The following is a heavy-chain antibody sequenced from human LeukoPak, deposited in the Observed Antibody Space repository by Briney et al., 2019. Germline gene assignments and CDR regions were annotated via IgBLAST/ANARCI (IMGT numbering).Heavy chain of an antibody. V-gene: IGHV3-23*01. CDR3: ARDNPDTAMVADY. D-gene: IGHD5-18*01. Sequence: PGGSLRLSCAASGFRFSSYAMSWVRQAPGKGLEWVSAISGSGVSTYYADSVKGRFTVSRDNSKNTLYLQMSSLRAEDTAVYYCARDNPDTAMVADYWGQGTLVTVSS. CDR2: ISGSGVST. CDR1: GFRFSSYA. J-gene: IGHJ4*02.